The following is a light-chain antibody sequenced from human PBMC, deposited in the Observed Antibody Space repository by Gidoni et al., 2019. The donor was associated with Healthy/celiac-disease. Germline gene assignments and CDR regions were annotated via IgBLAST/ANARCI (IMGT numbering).Light chain of an antibody. CDR3: KQYNRYSRT. CDR1: QSISSW. V-gene: IGKV1-5*03. Sequence: DIQMTQSPSTLSASVRDRVTITCRASQSISSWLAWYQQKPGKAPKLLIYKASSLESGVPARFSGSGSGTEFTLTISSLQPDDFATYYCKQYNRYSRTFGQGTKVEIK. CDR2: KAS. J-gene: IGKJ1*01.